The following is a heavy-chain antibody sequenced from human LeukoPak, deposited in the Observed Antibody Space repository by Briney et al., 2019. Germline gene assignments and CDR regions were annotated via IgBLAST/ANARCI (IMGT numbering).Heavy chain of an antibody. V-gene: IGHV3-30*02. J-gene: IGHJ4*02. D-gene: IGHD3-16*01. CDR3: AKDPGPMITFGGANYFDY. Sequence: GRTLRLSCAPSGFTSSSYGMHWVRHAPGRGLECVAFIRYDGSNKYYADPVKGRFTISRDNSENTLYLQMNSLRAEDTAVYYCAKDPGPMITFGGANYFDYWGQGTLVTVSS. CDR2: IRYDGSNK. CDR1: GFTSSSYG.